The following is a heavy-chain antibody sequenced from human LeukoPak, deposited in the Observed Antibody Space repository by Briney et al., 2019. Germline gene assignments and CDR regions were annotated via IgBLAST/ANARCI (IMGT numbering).Heavy chain of an antibody. Sequence: ASVKVSCKASEFIFNNYYIHWLGQAPGQGLEWVGIINPSGGSTSYAQKLQGRVTMTSDMSTSTVYMELTSLRSEDTALYYCARDAMRYCGNGRNPLYFWGRGTLVTVSS. D-gene: IGHD2-21*01. CDR1: EFIFNNYY. J-gene: IGHJ4*02. CDR3: ARDAMRYCGNGRNPLYF. CDR2: INPSGGST. V-gene: IGHV1-46*02.